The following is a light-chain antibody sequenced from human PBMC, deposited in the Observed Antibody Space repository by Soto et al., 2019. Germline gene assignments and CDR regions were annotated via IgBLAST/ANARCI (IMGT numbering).Light chain of an antibody. V-gene: IGLV2-11*01. CDR1: SSDVGGSNF. CDR3: CSYAGSYTCV. CDR2: DVS. Sequence: QSALTQPRSVSGSPGQSVTISSTGTSSDVGGSNFVSWYQQHPGKAPKLMIYDVSKRPSGVPDRCSGSKSGNTASLTISGLQAEDEADYYCCSYAGSYTCVCGGGTKLTVL. J-gene: IGLJ3*02.